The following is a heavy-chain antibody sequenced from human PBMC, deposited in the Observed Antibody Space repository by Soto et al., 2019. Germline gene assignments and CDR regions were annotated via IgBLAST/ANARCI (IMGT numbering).Heavy chain of an antibody. Sequence: SGPTLVNPTQTLTLTCTFSGFSLSTSGMCVSWIRQPPGKALEWLARIDWDDDKYYSTSLKTRLTISKDTSKNQVVLTMTNMDPVDTATYYCARNLLWFGALGGGDNWFDPWGQGTLVTVSS. CDR2: IDWDDDK. J-gene: IGHJ5*02. D-gene: IGHD3-10*01. CDR1: GFSLSTSGMC. CDR3: ARNLLWFGALGGGDNWFDP. V-gene: IGHV2-70*11.